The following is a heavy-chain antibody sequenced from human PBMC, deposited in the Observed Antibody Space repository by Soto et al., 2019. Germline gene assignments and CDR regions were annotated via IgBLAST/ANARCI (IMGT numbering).Heavy chain of an antibody. Sequence: ASVKVSCKVSGYTLTELSMHWVRQAPGKGLEWMGGFDPEDGETIYAQKFQGRVTMTEDTSTDTAYMELSSLRSEDTAVYYCATTYCSGGSCPEVYFDYWGQGTLVNVSS. CDR3: ATTYCSGGSCPEVYFDY. J-gene: IGHJ4*02. D-gene: IGHD2-15*01. CDR1: GYTLTELS. V-gene: IGHV1-24*01. CDR2: FDPEDGET.